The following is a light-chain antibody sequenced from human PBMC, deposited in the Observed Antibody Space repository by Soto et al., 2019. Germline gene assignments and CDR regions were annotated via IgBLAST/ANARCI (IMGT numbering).Light chain of an antibody. J-gene: IGKJ5*01. V-gene: IGKV1-12*01. CDR1: QGISSW. CDR2: AAS. Sequence: DIQMTQSPSSVSASGGVRVTITCRASQGISSWLACYQKKPGKAPKLLIYAASSLQSGVPSSFSGSGSGTDFTRTISSLQPEDFATYYCHQANSLPNTFSQGKRLEI. CDR3: HQANSLPNT.